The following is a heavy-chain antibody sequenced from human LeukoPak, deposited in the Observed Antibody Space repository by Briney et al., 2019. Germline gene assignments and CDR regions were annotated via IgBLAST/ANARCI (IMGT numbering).Heavy chain of an antibody. V-gene: IGHV3-30-3*01. CDR2: ISYDGSNK. D-gene: IGHD1-26*01. J-gene: IGHJ4*02. Sequence: GGSLRLSCAASGFTFSSYAMHWVRQALGKGLEWVAVISYDGSNKYYADSVKGRFTISRDNSKNTLYLQMNSLRAEDTAVYYCAREGSYYRGYFDYWGQGTLVTVSS. CDR3: AREGSYYRGYFDY. CDR1: GFTFSSYA.